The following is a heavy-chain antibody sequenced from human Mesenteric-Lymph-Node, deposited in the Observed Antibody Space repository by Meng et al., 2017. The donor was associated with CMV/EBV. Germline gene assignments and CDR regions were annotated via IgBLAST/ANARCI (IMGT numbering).Heavy chain of an antibody. D-gene: IGHD4-23*01. Sequence: GESLKISCAASGFTFSNYNMNWVRQAPGKGLEWVSYISSSSSTIYYADSVKGRFTLSRDNAKNSLFLQMNSLRAEDTAVYYCARVNPRNYAGNDYWGQGTLVTVSS. CDR3: ARVNPRNYAGNDY. CDR1: GFTFSNYN. J-gene: IGHJ4*02. V-gene: IGHV3-48*04. CDR2: ISSSSSTI.